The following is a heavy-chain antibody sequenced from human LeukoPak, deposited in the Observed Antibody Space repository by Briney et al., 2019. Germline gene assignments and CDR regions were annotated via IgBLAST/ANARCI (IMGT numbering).Heavy chain of an antibody. Sequence: PGGSLRLSCAASGFTFSSYAMSWVRQAPGKGLDWVSGISGSGGYIYYADSVKGRFTISRDNSKNTLYLQMSSLRDDDTAVYYCAKDLGASIWGSWDYWGQGTLVTVSS. D-gene: IGHD7-27*01. CDR1: GFTFSSYA. J-gene: IGHJ4*02. CDR3: AKDLGASIWGSWDY. V-gene: IGHV3-23*01. CDR2: ISGSGGYI.